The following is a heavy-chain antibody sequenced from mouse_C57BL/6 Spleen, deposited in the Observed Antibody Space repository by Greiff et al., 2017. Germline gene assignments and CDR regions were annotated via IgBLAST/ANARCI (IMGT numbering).Heavy chain of an antibody. D-gene: IGHD2-3*01. CDR1: GYTFTSYW. CDR3: AREAVYDGYYDAMDY. Sequence: QVQLQQPGTELVKPGASVKLSCKASGYTFTSYWMHWVKQRPGQGLEWIGNINPSNGGTNYNEKFKSKATLTVDKSSSTAYMQLSSLTSDDSAVYYCAREAVYDGYYDAMDYWGQGTSVTVSS. J-gene: IGHJ4*01. V-gene: IGHV1-53*01. CDR2: INPSNGGT.